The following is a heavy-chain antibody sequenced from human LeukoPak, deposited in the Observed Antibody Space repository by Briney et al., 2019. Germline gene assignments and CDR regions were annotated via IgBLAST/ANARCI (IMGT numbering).Heavy chain of an antibody. CDR2: INPNSGST. CDR3: ARDLASSSTSCYGE. V-gene: IGHV1-2*02. Sequence: ASVKVSCKASGYTFTGYYMHWVRQAPGQGLEWMGWINPNSGSTNYAQKFQGRITMTRDTSISTAYMELSRLRSDDTAVYYCARDLASSSTSCYGEWGQGTLVTVSS. D-gene: IGHD2-2*01. J-gene: IGHJ4*02. CDR1: GYTFTGYY.